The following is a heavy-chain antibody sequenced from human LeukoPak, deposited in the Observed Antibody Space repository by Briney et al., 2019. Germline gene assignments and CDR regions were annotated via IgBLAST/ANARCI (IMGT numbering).Heavy chain of an antibody. CDR1: AYSFTRYG. J-gene: IGHJ4*02. CDR2: ISAYNGHT. D-gene: IGHD6-13*01. CDR3: ARAYRSTWYGDY. Sequence: ASVKVSCKASAYSFTRYGFSWVRQAPGRGLEWMGWISAYNGHTNYAQNFQGRVTMTTDTSTSTAYMVLRSLRSDDTAVYFCARAYRSTWYGDYWGQGTLVTVSS. V-gene: IGHV1-18*01.